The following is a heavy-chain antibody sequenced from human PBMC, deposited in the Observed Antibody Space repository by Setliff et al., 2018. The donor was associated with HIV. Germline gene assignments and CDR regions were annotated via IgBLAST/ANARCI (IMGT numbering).Heavy chain of an antibody. Sequence: PSETLSLTCTVSGGSISGSYWNWFRRPAGQGLEWIGRIYGTGSTFYNPSLKSRATFAVDTARSQFSLNLRTVTAADTAVYYCARDLGSGHFDYWGQGTLVTVSS. CDR1: GGSISGSY. CDR2: IYGTGST. CDR3: ARDLGSGHFDY. V-gene: IGHV4-4*07. J-gene: IGHJ4*02.